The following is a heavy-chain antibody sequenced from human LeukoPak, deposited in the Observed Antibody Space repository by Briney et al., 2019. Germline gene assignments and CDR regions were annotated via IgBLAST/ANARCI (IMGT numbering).Heavy chain of an antibody. V-gene: IGHV1-8*01. CDR2: MNPNSGNT. D-gene: IGHD3-10*01. CDR3: ARDRDYYGSGSYQMGPYYYYGMDV. CDR1: GYTFTSYD. Sequence: ASVKVSCKASGYTFTSYDINWVRQATGQGLEWMGWMNPNSGNTGYAQKFQGRVTMTRNTSISTAYMELSSLRSEDTAVYYCARDRDYYGSGSYQMGPYYYYGMDVWGQGTTVTVSS. J-gene: IGHJ6*02.